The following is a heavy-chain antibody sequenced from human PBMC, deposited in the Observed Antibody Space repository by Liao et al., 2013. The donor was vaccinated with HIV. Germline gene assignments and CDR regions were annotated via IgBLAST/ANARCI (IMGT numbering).Heavy chain of an antibody. Sequence: QVQLKQSGPGLVQPSETLSLTCTVSGGSISSYYWSWIRQPAGKGLEWLGRIYTSGSTNYNPSLKSRVTMSVDTSKNQFSLKLSSVTAADTAVYYCARVDQYYDYWRGYENWFDPWGQGTLVTVSS. CDR2: IYTSGST. J-gene: IGHJ5*02. D-gene: IGHD3-3*01. V-gene: IGHV4-4*07. CDR1: GGSISSYY. CDR3: ARVDQYYDYWRGYENWFDP.